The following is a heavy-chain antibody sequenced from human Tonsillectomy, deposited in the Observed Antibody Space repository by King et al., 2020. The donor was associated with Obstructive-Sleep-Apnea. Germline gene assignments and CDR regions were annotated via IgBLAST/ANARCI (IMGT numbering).Heavy chain of an antibody. J-gene: IGHJ6*02. CDR2: IYYSGST. Sequence: VQLQESGPGLVKPSETLSLTCTVSGGSISSYYWSWIRQPPGKGLEWIGYIYYSGSTNYNPSLKSRVTISVDTSKNQFSLKLSSVTAADTAVYYWARNMITFGGVIVYYYGMDVWGQGTTVTVS. D-gene: IGHD3-16*02. CDR1: GGSISSYY. CDR3: ARNMITFGGVIVYYYGMDV. V-gene: IGHV4-59*01.